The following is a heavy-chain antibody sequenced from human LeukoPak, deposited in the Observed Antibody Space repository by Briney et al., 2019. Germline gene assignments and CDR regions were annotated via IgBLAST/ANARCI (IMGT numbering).Heavy chain of an antibody. J-gene: IGHJ6*02. CDR1: GYSFTNNW. CDR2: IYPGDSDT. CDR3: ARLAAAGTYYYYYGMDV. D-gene: IGHD6-13*01. V-gene: IGHV5-51*01. Sequence: GESLKISCKGSGYSFTNNWIGWVRQMPGKGLEWMGIIYPGDSDTRYSPSFQGQVTISADKSISTAYLQWSSLKASDTAMYYCARLAAAGTYYYYYGMDVWGQGTTGTVSS.